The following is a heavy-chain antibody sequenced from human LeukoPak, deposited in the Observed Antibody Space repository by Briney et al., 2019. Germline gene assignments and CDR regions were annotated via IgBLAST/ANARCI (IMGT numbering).Heavy chain of an antibody. CDR2: IIPIFGTV. J-gene: IGHJ4*02. D-gene: IGHD4-17*01. CDR1: GGTFSSSA. Sequence: ASVKVSCKASGGTFSSSAISWVRQAPGQGLEWMGGIIPIFGTVNYAQKLQGRVTMTTDTSTSTAYMELRSLRSDDTAVYYCAREARDGDYFDYWGQGTLVTVSS. CDR3: AREARDGDYFDY. V-gene: IGHV1-69*05.